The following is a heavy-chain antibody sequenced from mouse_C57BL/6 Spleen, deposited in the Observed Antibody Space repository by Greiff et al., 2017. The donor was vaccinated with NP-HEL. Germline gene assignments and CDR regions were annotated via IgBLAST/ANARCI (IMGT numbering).Heavy chain of an antibody. CDR1: GYAFSSYW. CDR2: IYPGDGDT. Sequence: VKLVESGAELVKPGASVKISCKASGYAFSSYWMNWVKQRPGKGLEWIGQIYPGDGDTNYNGKFKGKATLTADKSSSTAYMQLSSLTSEDSAVYFCARSKLRAMDYWGQGTSVTVSS. D-gene: IGHD2-5*01. V-gene: IGHV1-80*01. J-gene: IGHJ4*01. CDR3: ARSKLRAMDY.